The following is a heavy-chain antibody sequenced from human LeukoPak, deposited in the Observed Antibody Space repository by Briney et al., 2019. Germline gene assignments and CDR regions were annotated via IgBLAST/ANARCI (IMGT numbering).Heavy chain of an antibody. D-gene: IGHD5-18*01. J-gene: IGHJ4*02. Sequence: ASVKVSCKASGYTFTNYYMHWVRQAPGQGLEWMGIINPSGGSTSYAQKFQGRVTMTRDTSTSTVYMELSSLRSEDTAVYYCARVVTENSAEGNYFDYWGQGTLVTVSS. V-gene: IGHV1-46*01. CDR3: ARVVTENSAEGNYFDY. CDR1: GYTFTNYY. CDR2: INPSGGST.